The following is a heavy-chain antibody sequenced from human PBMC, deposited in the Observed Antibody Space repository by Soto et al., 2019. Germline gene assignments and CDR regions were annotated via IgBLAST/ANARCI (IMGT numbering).Heavy chain of an antibody. V-gene: IGHV4-31*03. CDR2: IYYSGST. J-gene: IGHJ6*02. D-gene: IGHD3-10*01. CDR1: GGSISSGGYY. CDR3: ARVFGFGGMDV. Sequence: QVQLQESGPGLVKPSQTLSLTCTVSGGSISSGGYYWSWIRQHPGKGLEWIGYIYYSGSTYYNPSRESGVTISVDTSKNQFSLKLSSVTAADTAVYYCARVFGFGGMDVWGHGTTVTVSS.